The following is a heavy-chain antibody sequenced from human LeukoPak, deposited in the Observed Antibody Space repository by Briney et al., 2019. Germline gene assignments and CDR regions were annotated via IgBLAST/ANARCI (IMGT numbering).Heavy chain of an antibody. D-gene: IGHD2-2*01. CDR2: IYSGGST. CDR1: GFTVSSNY. Sequence: GGSLRLACAASGFTVSSNYMSWVRQAPGKGLEWVSVIYSGGSTNYADSVKGRFTISRDSSKNTLYLQMNSLRAEDTAVYYCAKDRGRLLSSTTDYWGQGTLVTVSS. CDR3: AKDRGRLLSSTTDY. V-gene: IGHV3-53*01. J-gene: IGHJ4*02.